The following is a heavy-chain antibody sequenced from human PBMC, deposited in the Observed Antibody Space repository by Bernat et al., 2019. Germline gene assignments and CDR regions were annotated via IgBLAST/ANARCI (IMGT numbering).Heavy chain of an antibody. Sequence: EVQLLESGGDFVQPGGCLRLSCVASGFTFSTYAMSSVRQVPEKGLEWVSTISGSGSTTYYADSVKGRFTISRDNSKNTLYLQMSGLRADDTAVYYCAKDLKFSGTYSRTFDLWGRGTLVTVSS. J-gene: IGHJ2*01. D-gene: IGHD1-26*01. CDR2: ISGSGSTT. CDR3: AKDLKFSGTYSRTFDL. CDR1: GFTFSTYA. V-gene: IGHV3-23*01.